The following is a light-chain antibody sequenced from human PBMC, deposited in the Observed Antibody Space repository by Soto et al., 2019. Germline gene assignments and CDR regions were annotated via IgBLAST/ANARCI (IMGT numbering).Light chain of an antibody. J-gene: IGLJ3*02. CDR3: GTWDTSLSGVL. CDR2: ENN. V-gene: IGLV1-51*02. Sequence: QSVLTQPPSVSAAPGQKVTISSSGSSSNIGNKNVSWYQQVPGTAPKVLIYENNKRPSGIPDRFSGSKSGTSATLGITGLQTGDEAEYYCGTWDTSLSGVLFGGGTKLTVL. CDR1: SSNIGNKN.